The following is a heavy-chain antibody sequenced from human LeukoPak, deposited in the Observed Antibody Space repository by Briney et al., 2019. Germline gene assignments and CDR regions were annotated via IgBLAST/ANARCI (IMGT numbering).Heavy chain of an antibody. CDR1: GFTVSSNY. CDR3: ARGGTAMVYYFDY. CDR2: IYSGGST. D-gene: IGHD5-18*01. J-gene: IGHJ4*02. Sequence: GGSLRLSCAASGFTVSSNYMSWVRQAPGKGLEWVSVIYSGGSTYYADSVKGRFTISRDNAKNSLYLQMNSLRAEDTAVYYCARGGTAMVYYFDYWGQGTLVTVSS. V-gene: IGHV3-53*01.